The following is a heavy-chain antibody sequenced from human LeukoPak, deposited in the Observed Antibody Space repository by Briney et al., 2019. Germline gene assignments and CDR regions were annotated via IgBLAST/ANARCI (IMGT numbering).Heavy chain of an antibody. CDR3: ARAASRTVFDY. CDR2: ISSSSSYT. J-gene: IGHJ4*02. D-gene: IGHD1-14*01. V-gene: IGHV3-11*06. CDR1: GFTFSDYY. Sequence: GGSQRLSCAASGFTFSDYYMSWIRQAPGKGLEWVSYISSSSSYTNYADSVKGRFTISRDNAKNSLYLQMNSLRAEDTAVYYCARAASRTVFDYWGQGTLVTVSS.